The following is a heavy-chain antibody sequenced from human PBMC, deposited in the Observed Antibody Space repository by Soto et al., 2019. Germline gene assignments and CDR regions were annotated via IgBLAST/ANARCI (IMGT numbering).Heavy chain of an antibody. CDR2: INPSGGDT. V-gene: IGHV1-46*01. D-gene: IGHD2-21*01. CDR1: GYTSTSHY. Sequence: ASVKVSCKASGYTSTSHYIHWVRQAPGQGLEWMGIINPSGGDTTYAQQFQGRVTMTRDTSTRTVYMELSSLRSEDTAVYYCARGGCGGECSFDYWGQGTLVTVSS. CDR3: ARGGCGGECSFDY. J-gene: IGHJ4*02.